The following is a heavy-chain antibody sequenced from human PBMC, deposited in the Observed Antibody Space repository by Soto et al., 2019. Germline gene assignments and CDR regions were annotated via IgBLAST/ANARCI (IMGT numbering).Heavy chain of an antibody. Sequence: ASVKVSCKASGYTFTSYDINWVRQATGQGLEWMGWMNPNSGNTGYAQKFQGRVTMTRNTSISTAYMELNSLRAEDTAVYYCAKEPRMGVGATYPVGIDYWGQGTLVTVSS. CDR2: MNPNSGNT. CDR1: GYTFTSYD. V-gene: IGHV1-8*01. D-gene: IGHD1-26*01. J-gene: IGHJ4*02. CDR3: AKEPRMGVGATYPVGIDY.